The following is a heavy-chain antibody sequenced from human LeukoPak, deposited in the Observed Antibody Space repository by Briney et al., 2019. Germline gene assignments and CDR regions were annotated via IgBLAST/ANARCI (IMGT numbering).Heavy chain of an antibody. V-gene: IGHV1-46*01. Sequence: ASVKVSCKASGYTFTSYYMHWVRQAPGQGLEWMGQVSPSGATTYAQKFRGRVIMTRDTSTSTLNMELSDLTSEDTAVYHCAKDSGAYGPDYCGQGTLLTVSS. CDR3: AKDSGAYGPDY. D-gene: IGHD4-17*01. J-gene: IGHJ4*02. CDR2: VSPSGAT. CDR1: GYTFTSYY.